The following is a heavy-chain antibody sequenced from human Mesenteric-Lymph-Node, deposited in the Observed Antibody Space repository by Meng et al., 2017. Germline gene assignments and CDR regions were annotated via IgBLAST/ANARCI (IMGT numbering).Heavy chain of an antibody. CDR1: GGSISSSNW. CDR3: ARGLYSSSWYFDY. CDR2: IYHSGST. Sequence: SETLSLTCAVSGGSISSSNWWSWVRQPPGKGLEWIGEIYHSGSTNYNPSLKSRVTISVDKSKNQFSLKLSSVTAADTAVYYCARGLYSSSWYFDYWGQGTLVTVSS. D-gene: IGHD6-13*01. V-gene: IGHV4-4*02. J-gene: IGHJ4*02.